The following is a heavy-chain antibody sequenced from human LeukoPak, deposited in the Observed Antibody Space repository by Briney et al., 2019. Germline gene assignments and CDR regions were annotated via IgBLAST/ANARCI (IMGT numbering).Heavy chain of an antibody. J-gene: IGHJ6*02. CDR3: ARAPKALGYCSGGSCNHYYGMDV. D-gene: IGHD2-15*01. CDR2: INPNSGGT. CDR1: GYTFTGYY. V-gene: IGHV1-2*04. Sequence: RASVKVSCKASGYTFTGYYMHWVRQAPGQGLEWMGWINPNSGGTNYAQKFQGWVTMTRDTSISTAYMELSRLRSDDTAVYYCARAPKALGYCSGGSCNHYYGMDVWGQGTTVTVSS.